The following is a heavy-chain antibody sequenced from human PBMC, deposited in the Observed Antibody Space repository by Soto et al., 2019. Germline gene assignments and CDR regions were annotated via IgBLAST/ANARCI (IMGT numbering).Heavy chain of an antibody. CDR3: ARGLDYSNHIDY. V-gene: IGHV4-34*01. J-gene: IGHJ4*02. CDR1: GGSFSGYY. CDR2: INHSGST. D-gene: IGHD4-4*01. Sequence: TLSLTCAVYGGSFSGYYWSWIRQPPGKGLEWIGEINHSGSTNYNPSLKSRVTISVDTSKNQFSLKLSSVTAADTAVYYCARGLDYSNHIDYLGQGTLLPVSS.